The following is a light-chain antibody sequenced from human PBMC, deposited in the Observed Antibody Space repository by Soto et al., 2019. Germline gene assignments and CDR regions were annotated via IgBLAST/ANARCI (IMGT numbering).Light chain of an antibody. V-gene: IGLV1-51*01. CDR2: DNN. J-gene: IGLJ2*01. Sequence: QSALAQPPSASGTPGQRVTISCSGSTSNVGSNLASWYQQLPGSAPKLLIYDNNERPSGIPDRFSGSKSGTSATLDITGLQTGDEGDYYCGTWDSRLRVVVFGGGTKVTVL. CDR1: TSNVGSNL. CDR3: GTWDSRLRVVV.